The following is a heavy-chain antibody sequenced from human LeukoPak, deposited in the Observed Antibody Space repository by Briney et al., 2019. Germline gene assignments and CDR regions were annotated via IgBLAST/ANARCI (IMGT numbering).Heavy chain of an antibody. D-gene: IGHD3-22*01. CDR1: GGTFSSYA. V-gene: IGHV1-69*06. CDR3: ARRAHYYDSSGYYYYFDY. J-gene: IGHJ4*02. CDR2: IIPIFGTA. Sequence: ASVKVSCKASGGTFSSYAISWVRQAPGQGLEWMGGIIPIFGTANYAQKFQGRVTITADKSTSTAYMELGSLRSEDTAVYYCARRAHYYDSSGYYYYFDYWGQGTLVTVSS.